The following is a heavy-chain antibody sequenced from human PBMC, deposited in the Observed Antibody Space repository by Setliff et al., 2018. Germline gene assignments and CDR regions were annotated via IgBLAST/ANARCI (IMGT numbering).Heavy chain of an antibody. J-gene: IGHJ4*02. V-gene: IGHV3-48*03. Sequence: SLRLSCAASGFTFSSYEMNWVRQAPGKGLEWVSYISSSGSTIYYADSVKGRFTISRDNAKKSLYLQMNSLRAEDTAVYYCLRVSRHNYGYGYWGQGTLVTAPQ. CDR1: GFTFSSYE. CDR2: ISSSGSTI. D-gene: IGHD5-18*01. CDR3: LRVSRHNYGYGY.